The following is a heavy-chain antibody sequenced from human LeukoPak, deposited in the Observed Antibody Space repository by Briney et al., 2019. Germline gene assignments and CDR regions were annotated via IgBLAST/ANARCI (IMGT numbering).Heavy chain of an antibody. CDR3: TRDRGAYNLYDY. Sequence: GGSLRLSCTASGFTFGDYAMSWIRQAPGKGLGWVGFIRSKAYGETADYAASVKGRFTISRDDSKAIAYLQMNSLKTEDTAVYHCTRDRGAYNLYDYWGQGTLVTVSS. CDR1: GFTFGDYA. V-gene: IGHV3-49*03. J-gene: IGHJ4*02. CDR2: IRSKAYGETA. D-gene: IGHD1-1*01.